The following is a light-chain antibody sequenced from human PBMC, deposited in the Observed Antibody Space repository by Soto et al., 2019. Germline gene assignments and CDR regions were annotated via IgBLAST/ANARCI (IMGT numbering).Light chain of an antibody. CDR3: QQRSNWPPT. J-gene: IGKJ5*01. CDR1: QSVSSY. V-gene: IGKV3-11*01. Sequence: EIVLTQSQATLSLSPCERATLSFRASQSVSSYLAWYQQKPGQAPRLLLYDASNRATGIPARFSGSGSGTDFTLTISSLEPEDFAVYYCQQRSNWPPTFGQGTRLE. CDR2: DAS.